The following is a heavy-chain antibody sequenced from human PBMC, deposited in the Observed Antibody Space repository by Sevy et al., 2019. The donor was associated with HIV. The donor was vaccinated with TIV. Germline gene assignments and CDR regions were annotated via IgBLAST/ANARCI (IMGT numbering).Heavy chain of an antibody. CDR3: ARGKSGYGYGLDY. CDR2: IYSDGST. CDR1: GFPVSSNY. J-gene: IGHJ4*02. V-gene: IGHV3-66*01. Sequence: GGSLRLSCAASGFPVSSNYMSWVRQAPGKGLEWVSVIYSDGSTYHADSVKGRFTISRDNSKNTLYLQMNSRGVEDTAVYYCARGKSGYGYGLDYWGQGTLVTVSS. D-gene: IGHD5-18*01.